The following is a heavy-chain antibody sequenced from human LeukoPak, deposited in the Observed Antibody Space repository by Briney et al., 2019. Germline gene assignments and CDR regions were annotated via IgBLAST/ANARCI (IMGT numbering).Heavy chain of an antibody. CDR2: IFYRSKWYN. CDR1: GDSVSSSSAA. Sequence: SQTLSLTCAISGDSVSSSSAAWNWIRQSPSRGLEWLGRIFYRSKWYNDYAASVKSRISINPDTSKNQFSLQLNSVTPEDTAVYYCARDSVVAATGGFFDHWGQGTLVTVSS. D-gene: IGHD2-15*01. CDR3: ARDSVVAATGGFFDH. J-gene: IGHJ4*02. V-gene: IGHV6-1*01.